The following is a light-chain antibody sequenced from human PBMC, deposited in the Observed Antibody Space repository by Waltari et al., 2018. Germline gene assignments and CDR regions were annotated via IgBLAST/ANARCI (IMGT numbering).Light chain of an antibody. CDR3: QQRSNWPLLT. J-gene: IGKJ4*01. CDR2: DAS. Sequence: EIVLTQSPATLSLSPGERATLSCRASQSVSSYLAWYQQKPGQAPRLLIYDASNRATSIPARFSGSGSGTDFTLTISRLEPEDFAVYYCQQRSNWPLLTFGGGTKVEIK. V-gene: IGKV3-11*01. CDR1: QSVSSY.